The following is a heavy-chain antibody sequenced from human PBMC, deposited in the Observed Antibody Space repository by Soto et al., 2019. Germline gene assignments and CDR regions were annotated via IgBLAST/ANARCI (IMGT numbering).Heavy chain of an antibody. Sequence: EVQLLESGGGLVQPGGSLRLSXAXSXXXXSSYAMSXVRQAPGKGLEWVSAISGSGGSTYYADSVKGRFTISRDNSKNTLYLQMNSLRAEDTAVYYCAKSLPGXTMVXGXXIXPKFDYWGQGTLVTVSS. J-gene: IGHJ4*02. CDR1: XXXXSSYA. D-gene: IGHD3-10*01. CDR3: AKSLPGXTMVXGXXIXPKFDY. V-gene: IGHV3-23*01. CDR2: ISGSGGST.